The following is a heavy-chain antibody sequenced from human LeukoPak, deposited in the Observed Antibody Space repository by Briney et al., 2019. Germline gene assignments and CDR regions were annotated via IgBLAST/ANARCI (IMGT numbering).Heavy chain of an antibody. J-gene: IGHJ4*02. D-gene: IGHD3-10*01. Sequence: ASVKVSCKTSGYAFTTYAMNWVRQAPGQGLEWMGWINTNTGTPTYAQGFTGRFVFSLDASVSTTYLQISSLKAEDTAFYYCTLGSYWGQGTLVTVSS. CDR3: TLGSY. CDR2: INTNTGTP. V-gene: IGHV7-4-1*02. CDR1: GYAFTTYA.